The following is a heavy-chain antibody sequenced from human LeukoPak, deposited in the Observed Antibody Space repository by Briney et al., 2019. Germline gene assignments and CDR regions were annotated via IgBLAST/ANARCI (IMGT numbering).Heavy chain of an antibody. CDR3: ARGYYSYFYYGIDV. V-gene: IGHV3-74*01. D-gene: IGHD3-10*01. CDR2: INSDGSST. CDR1: GFTFSSYW. Sequence: GGSLRLSCAASGFTFSSYWMHWVREAPGKGLVWVSRINSDGSSTTYADSVKGRFTISRDNAKNTLYLQMNSLRAEDTAVYYCARGYYSYFYYGIDVWGQGTTVTVSS. J-gene: IGHJ6*02.